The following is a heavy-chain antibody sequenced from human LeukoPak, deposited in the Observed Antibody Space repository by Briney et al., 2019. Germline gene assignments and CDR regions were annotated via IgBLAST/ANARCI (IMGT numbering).Heavy chain of an antibody. CDR2: IIPIFGTA. CDR1: GGTFSSYA. V-gene: IGHV1-69*05. D-gene: IGHD1-1*01. Sequence: ASVKVSCKASGGTFSSYAISWVRQAPGQGLEWMGGIIPIFGTANYAQKFQGRVTMTTDTSTSTAYMELRSLRSDDTAVYYCARGYGYQYFQHRGQGTLVTVSS. J-gene: IGHJ1*01. CDR3: ARGYGYQYFQH.